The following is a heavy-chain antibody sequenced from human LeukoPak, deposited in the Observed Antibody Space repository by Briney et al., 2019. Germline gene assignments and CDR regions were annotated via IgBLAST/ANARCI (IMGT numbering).Heavy chain of an antibody. Sequence: PAESLSLTCAVYVGSFSGYYWSWIRQPPGKGLEWIGEISHGGSITYNSSVESRVTISVDTSKNQFSLKQSSVTAADTAVYNCARYGADYGDYEAHFDYWGQETLVTVSS. V-gene: IGHV4-34*01. CDR1: VGSFSGYY. D-gene: IGHD4-17*01. J-gene: IGHJ4*02. CDR2: ISHGGSI. CDR3: ARYGADYGDYEAHFDY.